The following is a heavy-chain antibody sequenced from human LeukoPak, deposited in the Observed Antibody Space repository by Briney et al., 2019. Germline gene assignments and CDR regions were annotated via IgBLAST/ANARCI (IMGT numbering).Heavy chain of an antibody. Sequence: VASVKVSCMASGYTFTSYDINWVRQATGQGLEWMGWMNPNSGNTGYAQKFQGRVTITRNTSISTAYMELSSLRSEDTAVYYCARDPRDSSGYDYWGQGTLVTVSS. V-gene: IGHV1-8*03. J-gene: IGHJ4*02. CDR1: GYTFTSYD. CDR3: ARDPRDSSGYDY. CDR2: MNPNSGNT. D-gene: IGHD3-22*01.